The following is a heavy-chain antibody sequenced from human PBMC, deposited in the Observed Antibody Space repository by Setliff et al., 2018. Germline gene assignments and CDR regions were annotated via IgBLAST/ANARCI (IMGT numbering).Heavy chain of an antibody. J-gene: IGHJ1*01. CDR2: IIPVFRTA. V-gene: IGHV1-69*13. Sequence: SVKVSCKASGGTFRSDGFNWVRQAPGQGLEWMGRIIPVFRTADYAPILQGRVTISADESTTTAYMELSSLKSDDTAVYYCSTLVRYCSRTTCQTASGAEYLGQGTPVTVAS. CDR3: STLVRYCSRTTCQTASGAEY. CDR1: GGTFRSDG. D-gene: IGHD2-2*01.